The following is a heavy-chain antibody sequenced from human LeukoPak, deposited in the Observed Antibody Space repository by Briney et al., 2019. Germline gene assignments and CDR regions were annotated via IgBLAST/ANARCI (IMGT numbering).Heavy chain of an antibody. CDR2: IYYSGST. CDR3: ARRAPYYFDSSGSHFDY. D-gene: IGHD3-22*01. J-gene: IGHJ4*02. V-gene: IGHV4-59*08. Sequence: SETLSLTCTVSGGSISCHYWSWIRHPPGKGLEWIGYIYYSGSTNYNPSLKSRVTISVDTSKNQFSLKLNSVTAADTAVYYCARRAPYYFDSSGSHFDYWGQGTLVSVSS. CDR1: GGSISCHY.